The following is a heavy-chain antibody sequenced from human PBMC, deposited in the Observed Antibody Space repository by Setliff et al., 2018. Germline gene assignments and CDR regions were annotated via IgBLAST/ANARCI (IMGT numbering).Heavy chain of an antibody. Sequence: ASVKVSCKTSGYNFITLGINWVRQAPGQGLEWVGWISPYSGKTDYAQKFQDRVIMTIDPSTTTAYMELKTLRSDDTAVYYCARGRGPDIVVTIPGDYWGQGTLVTVSS. V-gene: IGHV1-18*01. CDR2: ISPYSGKT. D-gene: IGHD2-15*01. CDR3: ARGRGPDIVVTIPGDY. J-gene: IGHJ4*02. CDR1: GYNFITLG.